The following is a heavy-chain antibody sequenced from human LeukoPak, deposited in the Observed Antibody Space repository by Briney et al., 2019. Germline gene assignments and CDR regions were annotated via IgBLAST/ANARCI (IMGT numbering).Heavy chain of an antibody. J-gene: IGHJ4*02. CDR2: ISGSGGST. D-gene: IGHD2-15*01. Sequence: GGSLRLSCAASGFTFSSYAMSWVRQAPGKGLEWVSAISGSGGSTYYADSVKGRFTISRDNSKNTLYLQMNSLRAEDTAVYYCAKAVTCIVVVVAAYLAPFDYWGQGTLVTVSS. CDR3: AKAVTCIVVVVAAYLAPFDY. V-gene: IGHV3-23*01. CDR1: GFTFSSYA.